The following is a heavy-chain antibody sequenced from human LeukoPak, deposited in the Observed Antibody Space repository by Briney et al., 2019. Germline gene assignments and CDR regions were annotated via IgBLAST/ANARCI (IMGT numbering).Heavy chain of an antibody. CDR2: IYYSGST. CDR3: ARRRGYSRSLDY. V-gene: IGHV4-39*07. J-gene: IGHJ4*02. D-gene: IGHD6-13*01. Sequence: PSETLSLTCTVSGGSISSSSYYWGWIRQPPGKGLEWIGSIYYSGSTYYNPSLKSRVTISVDTSKNQFSLKLSSVTAADTAVYYCARRRGYSRSLDYWGQGTLVTVSS. CDR1: GGSISSSSYY.